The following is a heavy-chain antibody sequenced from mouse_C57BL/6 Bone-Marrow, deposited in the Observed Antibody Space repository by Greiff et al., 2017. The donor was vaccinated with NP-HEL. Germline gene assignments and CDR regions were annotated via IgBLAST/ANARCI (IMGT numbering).Heavy chain of an antibody. CDR1: GFTFSSYA. CDR2: ISSGGDYI. Sequence: EVMLVESGEGLVKPGGSLKLSCAASGFTFSSYAMSWVRQTPEKRLEWVAYISSGGDYIYYADTVKGRFTISRDNARNTLYLQMSSLKSEDTAMYYCTRDPLYDYDEGYWGQGTTLTVSS. D-gene: IGHD2-4*01. V-gene: IGHV5-9-1*02. CDR3: TRDPLYDYDEGY. J-gene: IGHJ2*01.